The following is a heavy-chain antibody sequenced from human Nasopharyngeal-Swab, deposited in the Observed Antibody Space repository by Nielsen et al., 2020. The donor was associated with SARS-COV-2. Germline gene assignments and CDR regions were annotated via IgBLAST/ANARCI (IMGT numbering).Heavy chain of an antibody. D-gene: IGHD3-22*01. CDR2: ISYDGSNK. Sequence: LKISCAASGFTFSSYAMHWVRQAPGEGLEWVAVISYDGSNKYYADSVKGRFTISRDNSKNTLYLQMNSLRAEDTAVYYCASGGYDFPYYYDSSGYSSAFDIWGQGTMVTVSS. V-gene: IGHV3-30-3*01. J-gene: IGHJ3*02. CDR1: GFTFSSYA. CDR3: ASGGYDFPYYYDSSGYSSAFDI.